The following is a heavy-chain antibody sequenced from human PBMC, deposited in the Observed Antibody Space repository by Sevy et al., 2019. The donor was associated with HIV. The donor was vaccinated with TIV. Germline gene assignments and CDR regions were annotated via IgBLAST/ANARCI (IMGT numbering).Heavy chain of an antibody. CDR1: GYIFTSYG. V-gene: IGHV1-18*01. CDR2: ISNYNGNT. Sequence: ASVKVSCKASGYIFTSYGISWVRQAPGQGLEWMGWISNYNGNTNYAQKVQGRVTMTTDTSTSTAYMELRSLRSDDTAVYYCAGGTTMIGHGVLSYGMDVWGQGTTVTVSS. D-gene: IGHD3-22*01. J-gene: IGHJ6*02. CDR3: AGGTTMIGHGVLSYGMDV.